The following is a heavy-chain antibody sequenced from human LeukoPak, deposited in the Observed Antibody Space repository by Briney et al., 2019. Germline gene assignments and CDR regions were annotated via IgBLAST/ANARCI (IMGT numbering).Heavy chain of an antibody. V-gene: IGHV3-21*01. Sequence: GGSLRLSCAPSGFTFRSYSMNWVPQAPGKGVEWVSSISSSSSYIYYADSVKGRFTISRDNAKNSLYLHMNSLRAEDTAVYYCARNQDRYCSSTRCYQLGYWGQGTLVTVSS. CDR3: ARNQDRYCSSTRCYQLGY. J-gene: IGHJ4*02. CDR1: GFTFRSYS. D-gene: IGHD2-2*01. CDR2: ISSSSSYI.